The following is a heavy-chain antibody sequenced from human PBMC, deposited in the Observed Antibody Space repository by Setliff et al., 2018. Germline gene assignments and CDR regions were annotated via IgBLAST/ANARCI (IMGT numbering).Heavy chain of an antibody. Sequence: KASETLSLTCTVSGGSIGSGSHYWTWIRQPTGKRLEWIGHIDPSGDTNYHPSLKSRVTISGDTSKNQFSLKLSSVTAADTAVYYCARGAGWWDLWGQGTLVTVSS. J-gene: IGHJ5*02. CDR2: IDPSGDT. V-gene: IGHV4-61*09. CDR3: ARGAGWWDL. CDR1: GGSIGSGSHY.